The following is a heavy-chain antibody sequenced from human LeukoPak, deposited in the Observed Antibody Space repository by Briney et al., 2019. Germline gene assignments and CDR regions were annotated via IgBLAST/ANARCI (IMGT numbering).Heavy chain of an antibody. CDR2: IIPIFGTA. CDR1: GGTFCSYT. Sequence: SVKVSCKASGGTFCSYTISWVRQAPGQGLEWMGRIIPIFGTANYAQKFQGRVTITADESTSTAYMELSSLRSEDTAVYYCARDLGSNYAFDIWGQGTMVTVSS. CDR3: ARDLGSNYAFDI. J-gene: IGHJ3*02. V-gene: IGHV1-69*13. D-gene: IGHD4-11*01.